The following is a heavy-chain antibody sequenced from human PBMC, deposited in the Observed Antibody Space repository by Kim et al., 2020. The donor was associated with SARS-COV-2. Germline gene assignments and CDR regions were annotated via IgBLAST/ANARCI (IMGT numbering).Heavy chain of an antibody. D-gene: IGHD1-26*01. CDR2: ISYDGSNK. Sequence: GGSLRLSCAASGFTFSSYAIYWVRQAPGKGLEWVAVISYDGSNKYYADSVKGRFTISRDNSKNTLYLQMNSLRAEDTAVYYCARPRGGSYLDWFDPWGQG. CDR3: ARPRGGSYLDWFDP. CDR1: GFTFSSYA. V-gene: IGHV3-30*04. J-gene: IGHJ5*02.